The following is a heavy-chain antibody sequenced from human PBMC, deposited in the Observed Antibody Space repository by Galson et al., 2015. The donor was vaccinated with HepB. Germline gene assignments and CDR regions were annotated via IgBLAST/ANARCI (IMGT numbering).Heavy chain of an antibody. CDR3: ARGGVVLPPARRAYAF. Sequence: SVKVSCKASGYTFTDYYLHWVRQAPGQGLEWMGWINPNSGDPHYSQKFQGRVTMTRDTSINTVYMDLSWLTSDDTAVYYCARGGVVLPPARRAYAFWGQGTMVTVSS. J-gene: IGHJ3*01. CDR2: INPNSGDP. CDR1: GYTFTDYY. D-gene: IGHD2-2*01. V-gene: IGHV1-2*02.